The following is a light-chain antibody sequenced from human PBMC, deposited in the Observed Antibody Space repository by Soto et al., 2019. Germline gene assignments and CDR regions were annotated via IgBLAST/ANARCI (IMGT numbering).Light chain of an antibody. J-gene: IGLJ2*01. CDR1: SSDVGVYNY. CDR2: EVS. V-gene: IGLV2-14*01. Sequence: QSALTQPASGSGSPGQSITISCTGTSSDVGVYNYVSWYQQHPGKAPKLMIYEVSNRPSGVSNRFSGSKSGNTASLTISGLQAEDEADYYCSSYTSSSTVVFGGGTKLTVL. CDR3: SSYTSSSTVV.